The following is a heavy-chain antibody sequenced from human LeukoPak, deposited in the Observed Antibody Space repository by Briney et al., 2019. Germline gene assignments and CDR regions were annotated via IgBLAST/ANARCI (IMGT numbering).Heavy chain of an antibody. CDR2: ISCDGSNK. CDR1: GFTFSSYA. Sequence: GRSLRLSCAASGFTFSSYAMHWVRQAPGKGLEWVAVISCDGSNKYYADCVKGRFTISRDNSKNTLYLQTNSLRAEHTSVYYCARGERLGSSGYYFDYWGQGTLVSVSS. V-gene: IGHV3-30*01. J-gene: IGHJ4*02. CDR3: ARGERLGSSGYYFDY. D-gene: IGHD3-22*01.